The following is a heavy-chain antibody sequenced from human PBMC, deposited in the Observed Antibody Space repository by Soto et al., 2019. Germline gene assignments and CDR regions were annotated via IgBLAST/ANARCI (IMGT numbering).Heavy chain of an antibody. V-gene: IGHV1-18*01. CDR1: GYIFVNYG. J-gene: IGHJ6*02. CDR3: VMVDNYVTPTPQDV. D-gene: IGHD3-16*01. Sequence: QVQLVQSGDEVKKPGASVKVSCKASGYIFVNYGIAWVRQAPGQGLEGMGRISPYTGNTHSATKVQGRLTMTTDTSTSTAYMDMGSLTSDDTAVYYCVMVDNYVTPTPQDVWGQGTTVTVSS. CDR2: ISPYTGNT.